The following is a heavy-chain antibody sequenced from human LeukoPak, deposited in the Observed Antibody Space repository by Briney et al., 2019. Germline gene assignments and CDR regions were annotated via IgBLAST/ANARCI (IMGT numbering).Heavy chain of an antibody. V-gene: IGHV1-3*01. J-gene: IGHJ4*02. CDR3: ARAIVGSTYFDY. CDR1: GFTFSSYA. CDR2: INADNGNT. D-gene: IGHD1-26*01. Sequence: PGGSLRLSCAASGFTFSSYAMHWVRQAPGQGLEWMGWINADNGNTKYSQNFQGRVTITRDTSASTAYMELSSLRSEDTAVYYCARAIVGSTYFDYWGQGTLVTVSS.